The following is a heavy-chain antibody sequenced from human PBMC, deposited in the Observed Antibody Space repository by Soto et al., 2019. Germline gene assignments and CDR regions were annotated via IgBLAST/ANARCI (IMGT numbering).Heavy chain of an antibody. CDR1: GFTFSSYA. Sequence: QVQLVESGGGVVQPGRSLRLSCAASGFTFSSYAMHWVRQAPGKGLEWVAVISYDGSNKYYADSVKGRFTISRDNSKNTLYLQMNSLRAEDTAVYYCASGSSGWFPRDYWGQGTLVTVSS. J-gene: IGHJ4*02. CDR2: ISYDGSNK. V-gene: IGHV3-30-3*01. CDR3: ASGSSGWFPRDY. D-gene: IGHD6-19*01.